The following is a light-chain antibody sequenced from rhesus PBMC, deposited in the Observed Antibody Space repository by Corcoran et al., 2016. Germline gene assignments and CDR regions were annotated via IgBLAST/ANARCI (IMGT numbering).Light chain of an antibody. CDR2: EAS. CDR3: QHYYSIPLT. CDR1: QGITND. V-gene: IGKV1-25*01. J-gene: IGKJ4*01. Sequence: DIQMTQSPSSLSASVGDRVTITCRASQGITNDLAWYQQKPGETPKPLIYEASSLQNGIPSRLSGSGSGTDFHITISSLQPEDCATYYCQHYYSIPLTFGGGTKVEIK.